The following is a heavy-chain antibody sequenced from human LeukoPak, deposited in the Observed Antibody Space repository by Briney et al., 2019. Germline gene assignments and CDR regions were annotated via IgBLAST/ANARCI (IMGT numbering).Heavy chain of an antibody. CDR1: GFTFGDYA. J-gene: IGHJ3*01. CDR3: TIVARGV. V-gene: IGHV3-49*04. Sequence: GGSLRLSCTASGFTFGDYAMSWVGQAPGKGGEGVGFIRRKAYGGTTEYAASVKGRFTMAREETKRIAYMQKDRLKTEDTAVYYCTIVARGVWGQGTMVTVSS. CDR2: IRRKAYGGTT.